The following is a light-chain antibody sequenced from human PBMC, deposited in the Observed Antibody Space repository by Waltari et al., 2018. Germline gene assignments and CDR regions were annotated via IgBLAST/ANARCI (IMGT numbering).Light chain of an antibody. V-gene: IGKV1-5*03. J-gene: IGKJ4*01. CDR1: QSISSW. CDR2: KAS. Sequence: DIQMTQYPSTLTASVGDRVTITCRASQSISSWLAWHQQKAGKAPKLLIYKASNLESGVTSRFSGIGSGTEFTLTISSLQPDDVATYFCQQYDSYPLTFGGGTKVQIK. CDR3: QQYDSYPLT.